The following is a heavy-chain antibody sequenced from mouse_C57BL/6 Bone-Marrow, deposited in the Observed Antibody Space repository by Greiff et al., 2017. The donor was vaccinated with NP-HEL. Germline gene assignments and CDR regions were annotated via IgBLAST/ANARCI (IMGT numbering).Heavy chain of an antibody. Sequence: DVQLQESGAELVRPGASVKLSCTASGFNIKDYYMHWVKQRPEQGLEWIGRIDPEDGDTEYAPKFQGKATMTADTSSNTAYLQLSSLTSEDTAVYYCTTLLITTVVAAYYYAMDYWGQGTSVTVSS. V-gene: IGHV14-1*01. CDR1: GFNIKDYY. CDR2: IDPEDGDT. J-gene: IGHJ4*01. CDR3: TTLLITTVVAAYYYAMDY. D-gene: IGHD1-1*01.